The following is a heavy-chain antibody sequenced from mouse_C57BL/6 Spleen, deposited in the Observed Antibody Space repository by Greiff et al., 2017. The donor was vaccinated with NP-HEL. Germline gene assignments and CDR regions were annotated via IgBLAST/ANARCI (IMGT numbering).Heavy chain of an antibody. CDR3: AREAYYYGSSYVGYWYFDV. Sequence: VQLQQSGAELVRPGASVKLSCKASGYTFTDYYINWVKQRPGQGLEWIARIYPGSGNTYYNEKFKGKATLTAEKSSSTAYMQLSSLTSEDSAVYFCAREAYYYGSSYVGYWYFDVWGTGTTVTVSS. J-gene: IGHJ1*03. CDR1: GYTFTDYY. CDR2: IYPGSGNT. D-gene: IGHD1-1*01. V-gene: IGHV1-76*01.